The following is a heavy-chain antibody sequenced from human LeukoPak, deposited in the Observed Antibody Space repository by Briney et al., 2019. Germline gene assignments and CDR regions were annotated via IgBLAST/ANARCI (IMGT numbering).Heavy chain of an antibody. J-gene: IGHJ4*02. CDR3: AKDQTPYGSGSYSPIDY. V-gene: IGHV3-23*01. D-gene: IGHD3-10*01. Sequence: PGGSLRLSCAASGFTFSSYAMNWVRQAPGKGLEWVSGISGSGGSTYYADSVKGRFTISSDNSKNTLYLQVNSLRAEDTALYYCAKDQTPYGSGSYSPIDYWGQGTLVTVSS. CDR2: ISGSGGST. CDR1: GFTFSSYA.